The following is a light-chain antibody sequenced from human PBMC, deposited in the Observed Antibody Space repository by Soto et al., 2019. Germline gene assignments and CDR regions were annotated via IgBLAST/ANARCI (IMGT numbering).Light chain of an antibody. Sequence: AIQMTESPSSLSASVGERVTITCRASRDIGNDLGWYQQKPGKAPKHLIFAASNLQSGVPSRFSGGGSGTDFTLTISSLQADDFATYYCLQHFNFSWTFGQGTKVDI. CDR3: LQHFNFSWT. CDR1: RDIGND. V-gene: IGKV1-6*01. J-gene: IGKJ1*01. CDR2: AAS.